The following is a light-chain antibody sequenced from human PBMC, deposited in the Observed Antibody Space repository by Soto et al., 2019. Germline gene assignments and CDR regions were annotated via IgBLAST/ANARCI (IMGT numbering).Light chain of an antibody. J-gene: IGKJ1*01. CDR2: GTS. CDR1: QTISSNN. Sequence: EIVLTQSPGTLSVSPGERDTLSCRASQTISSNNLAWYQQKPGQAPSLLIYGTSSRATGIPDRFSGSGSGTDFTLTISRLDPEDSVIYYCQQYGSWTFGQGTKVEI. CDR3: QQYGSWT. V-gene: IGKV3-20*01.